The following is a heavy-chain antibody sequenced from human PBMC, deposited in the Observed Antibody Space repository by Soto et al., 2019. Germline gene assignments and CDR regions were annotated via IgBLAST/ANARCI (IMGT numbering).Heavy chain of an antibody. J-gene: IGHJ6*03. CDR1: GDSVSSNSAA. CDR3: ARHVGSQGYYYYYMDV. V-gene: IGHV6-1*01. Sequence: SQTLSLTCAISGDSVSSNSAAWNWIRQSPSRGLEWLGRTYYRSKWYNDYAVSVKSRITINPDTSKNQFSLKLSSVTAADTAVYYCARHVGSQGYYYYYMDVWGKGTTVTVSS. CDR2: TYYRSKWYN. D-gene: IGHD3-10*01.